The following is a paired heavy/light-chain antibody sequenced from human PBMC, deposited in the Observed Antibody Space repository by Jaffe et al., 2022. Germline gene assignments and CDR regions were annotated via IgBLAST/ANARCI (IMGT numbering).Heavy chain of an antibody. Sequence: QVQLQESGPGLVKPSQTLSLTCTVSGGSISSGSYYWSWIRQPAGKGLEWIGRIYTSGSTNYNPSLKSRVTISVDTSKNQFSLKLSSVTAADTAVYYCARESGHRVYYYGSGSYYPVVYFDYWGQGTLVTVSS. J-gene: IGHJ4*02. V-gene: IGHV4-61*02. D-gene: IGHD3-10*01. CDR2: IYTSGST. CDR3: ARESGHRVYYYGSGSYYPVVYFDY. CDR1: GGSISSGSYY.
Light chain of an antibody. J-gene: IGKJ4*01. Sequence: DIQMTQSPSSLSASVGDRVTITCRASQSISSYLNWYQQKPGKAPKLLIYAASSLQSGVPSRFSGSGSGTDFTLTISSLQPEDFATYYCQQSYSTPAFGGGTKVEIK. CDR2: AAS. V-gene: IGKV1-39*01. CDR3: QQSYSTPA. CDR1: QSISSY.